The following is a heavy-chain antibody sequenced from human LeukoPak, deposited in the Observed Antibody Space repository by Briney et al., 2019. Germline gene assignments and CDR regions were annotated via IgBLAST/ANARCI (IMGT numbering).Heavy chain of an antibody. J-gene: IGHJ4*02. V-gene: IGHV1-8*01. CDR3: ARAHYDFWSGYYTVDY. Sequence: ASVKVPCKASGYTFTSYDINWVRQATGQGLEWMGWMNPNSGNTGYAQKFQGRVTMTRNTSISTAYMELSSLRSEDTAVYYCARAHYDFWSGYYTVDYWGQGTLVTVSS. CDR1: GYTFTSYD. D-gene: IGHD3-3*01. CDR2: MNPNSGNT.